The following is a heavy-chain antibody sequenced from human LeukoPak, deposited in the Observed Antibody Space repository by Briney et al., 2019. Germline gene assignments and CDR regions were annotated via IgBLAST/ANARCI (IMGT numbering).Heavy chain of an antibody. CDR1: GFTFNSYT. CDR2: ISSSSSRSSYI. D-gene: IGHD3-22*01. Sequence: PGGSLRLSCAASGFTFNSYTMNWVRQAPGKGLEWVSSISSSSSRSSYIYYADSVKGRFTISRDNAKNSLYLQMNSLRAKDTAVYYCARDRSGDTMIYDYWGQGTLVTVSS. J-gene: IGHJ4*02. V-gene: IGHV3-21*01. CDR3: ARDRSGDTMIYDY.